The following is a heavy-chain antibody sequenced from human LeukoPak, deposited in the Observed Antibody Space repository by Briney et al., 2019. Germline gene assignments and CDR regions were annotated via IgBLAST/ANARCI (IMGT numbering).Heavy chain of an antibody. V-gene: IGHV3-23*01. D-gene: IGHD6-13*01. J-gene: IGHJ4*02. Sequence: GGSLRLSCAASGFTFSTYVFGWVRQAPGKGLEWVSTISGSGGSTYCADSVKGRFTISRDNSKNTVYLQMNSLRAEDTAAYYCAKDRDSSSWFDYWGQGTLVTVSS. CDR3: AKDRDSSSWFDY. CDR2: ISGSGGST. CDR1: GFTFSTYV.